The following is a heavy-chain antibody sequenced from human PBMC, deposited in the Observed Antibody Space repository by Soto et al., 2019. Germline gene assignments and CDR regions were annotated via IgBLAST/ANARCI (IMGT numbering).Heavy chain of an antibody. CDR1: GYTFASYG. CDR3: ARVLGSRRNNWFDP. D-gene: IGHD2-15*01. J-gene: IGHJ5*02. CDR2: ISAYNGNT. Sequence: GASVKVSCKASGYTFASYGISWVRQAPGQGLEWMGWISAYNGNTNYAQKLQGRVTMTTDTSTSTAYMELRSLRSDDTAVYYCARVLGSRRNNWFDPWGQGTLVTVSS. V-gene: IGHV1-18*01.